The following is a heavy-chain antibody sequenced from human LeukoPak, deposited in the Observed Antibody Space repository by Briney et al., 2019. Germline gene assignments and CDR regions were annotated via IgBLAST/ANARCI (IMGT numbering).Heavy chain of an antibody. Sequence: GGSLRLSCAASGFSFSSYAMTWARQAPVKGLEWVSAISGDGTRTYYADSVKGRFTISRDNSKNTLYLEMSSLRVEDTAIYYCAKVSGGGLYYDGMDVWGQGTTVTVSS. D-gene: IGHD1-14*01. J-gene: IGHJ6*02. V-gene: IGHV3-23*01. CDR1: GFSFSSYA. CDR2: ISGDGTRT. CDR3: AKVSGGGLYYDGMDV.